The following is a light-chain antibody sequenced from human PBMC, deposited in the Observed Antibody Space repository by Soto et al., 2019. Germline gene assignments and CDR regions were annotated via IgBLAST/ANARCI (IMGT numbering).Light chain of an antibody. Sequence: EIVLTQSPGTLSLSPGERATLSCRASQSVSSSYLAWYQQKPVQAPRLLIYGASNRATGIPDRFSGSGSGTDFTLTISRLEPEDFAVYFCQQYGSSPRTFGGGTKVDI. V-gene: IGKV3-20*01. J-gene: IGKJ4*01. CDR3: QQYGSSPRT. CDR1: QSVSSSY. CDR2: GAS.